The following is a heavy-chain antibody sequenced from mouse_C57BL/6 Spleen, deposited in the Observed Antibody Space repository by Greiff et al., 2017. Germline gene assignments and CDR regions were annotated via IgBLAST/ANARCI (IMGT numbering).Heavy chain of an antibody. CDR1: GYTFTSYG. V-gene: IGHV1-81*01. CDR2: IYPRSGTT. Sequence: QVHVKQSGAELARPGASVKLSCKASGYTFTSYGISWVKQRTGQGLEWIGEIYPRSGTTYYNEKFKGKATLTADKSSSTAYMELRSLTSEDSAVYFCARGDLGRKGTWFAYWGQGTLVTVSA. J-gene: IGHJ3*01. D-gene: IGHD4-1*01. CDR3: ARGDLGRKGTWFAY.